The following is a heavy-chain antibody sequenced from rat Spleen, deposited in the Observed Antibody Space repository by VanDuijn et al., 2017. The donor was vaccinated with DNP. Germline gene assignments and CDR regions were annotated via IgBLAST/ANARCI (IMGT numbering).Heavy chain of an antibody. CDR2: ISYDGSST. CDR3: ARLIMYTTDYSYFDY. CDR1: GFTFSNYD. V-gene: IGHV5-7*01. Sequence: EVQLVESGGGLVQPGRSMKLSCAASGFTFSNYDMAWVRQAPKKGLEWVATISYDGSSTYYRDSVKGRFTISRDNAKSTLYLQRDSLRSEDTATYYGARLIMYTTDYSYFDYWGQGVMVTVSS. D-gene: IGHD1-6*01. J-gene: IGHJ2*01.